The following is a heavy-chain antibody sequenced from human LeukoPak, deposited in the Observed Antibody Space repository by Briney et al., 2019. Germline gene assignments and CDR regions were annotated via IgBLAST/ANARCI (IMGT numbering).Heavy chain of an antibody. D-gene: IGHD6-13*01. J-gene: IGHJ4*02. Sequence: SETLSLTCTVSGGSISSGSYYWSWIRQPAGKGLEWIGRIYTSGSTNYNPSLKSRVTISVDTSKNQFSLKLSSVTAADTAVYYCARAGYSSSWYSYWGQGTLVTVSS. CDR3: ARAGYSSSWYSY. CDR2: IYTSGST. V-gene: IGHV4-61*02. CDR1: GGSISSGSYY.